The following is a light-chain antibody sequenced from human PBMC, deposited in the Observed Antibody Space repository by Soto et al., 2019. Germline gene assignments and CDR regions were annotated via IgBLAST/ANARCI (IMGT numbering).Light chain of an antibody. Sequence: QSVLTRPASVSGSPGQSITISCTGTSSDVGGYEYVSWYQQHPGTAPRLIIYEVTNRPSGVSNRFFGSKSGNTASLTISGLQAEDEGDYYCTSYKSTSTQVFGTGTKVTVL. V-gene: IGLV2-14*01. CDR3: TSYKSTSTQV. J-gene: IGLJ1*01. CDR1: SSDVGGYEY. CDR2: EVT.